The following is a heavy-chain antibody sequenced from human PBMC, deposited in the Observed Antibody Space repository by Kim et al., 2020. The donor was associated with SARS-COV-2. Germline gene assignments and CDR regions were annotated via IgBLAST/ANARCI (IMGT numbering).Heavy chain of an antibody. V-gene: IGHV3-15*01. Sequence: APAKGRFTNSRDDSKNTVDLQMNSLKTEDTAVYYCTTDRGAYCGGDCYEGYWGQGTLVTVSS. CDR3: TTDRGAYCGGDCYEGY. J-gene: IGHJ4*02. D-gene: IGHD2-21*02.